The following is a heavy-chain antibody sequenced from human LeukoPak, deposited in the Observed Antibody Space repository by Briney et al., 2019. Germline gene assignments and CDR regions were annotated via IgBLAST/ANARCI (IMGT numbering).Heavy chain of an antibody. CDR3: AREVIQLPGYFDY. Sequence: GGSLRLSCAASGFTVSSNYMSWVRQAPGKGLEWVSVIYSGGSTYYADSVKGRFTISRDNSKNTLYLQMNSLRAEDTAVYSCAREVIQLPGYFDYWGQGTLVTVSS. V-gene: IGHV3-53*01. CDR2: IYSGGST. J-gene: IGHJ4*02. CDR1: GFTVSSNY. D-gene: IGHD5-18*01.